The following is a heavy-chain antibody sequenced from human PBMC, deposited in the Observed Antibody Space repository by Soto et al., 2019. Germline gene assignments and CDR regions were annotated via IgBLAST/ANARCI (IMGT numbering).Heavy chain of an antibody. CDR1: GGSISTHY. D-gene: IGHD3-9*01. CDR2: IYYSGST. V-gene: IGHV4-30-4*01. J-gene: IGHJ4*02. CDR3: ARAFDILTRYYFDY. Sequence: PSETLSLTCTVSGGSISTHYWRWIRQPPGKGLEWIGYIYYSGSTYYNPSLKSRVTISVDTSKNQFSLKLSSVTAADTAVYYCARAFDILTRYYFDYWGQGTLVTVSS.